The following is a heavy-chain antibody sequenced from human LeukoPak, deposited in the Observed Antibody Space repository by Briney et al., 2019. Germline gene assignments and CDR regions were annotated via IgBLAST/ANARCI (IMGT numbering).Heavy chain of an antibody. CDR2: IIPIFGTA. CDR1: GGTFISYA. D-gene: IGHD6-13*01. V-gene: IGHV1-69*06. J-gene: IGHJ3*02. Sequence: SVKVSCKASGGTFISYAISWVRQAPGQGLEWMGGIIPIFGTANYAQKFQGRVTITADKSTSTAYMELSSLRSEDTAVYYCASRMGVDSSSWYGAFDIWGQGTMVTVSS. CDR3: ASRMGVDSSSWYGAFDI.